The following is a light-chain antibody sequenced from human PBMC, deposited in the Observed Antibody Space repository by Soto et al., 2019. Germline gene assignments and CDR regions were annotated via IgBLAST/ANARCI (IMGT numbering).Light chain of an antibody. Sequence: EIVMTQSPITLSVSPGLRATLPCRASQSMSSNLAWYQQRPGQAPRLLIYGASTRATGIPARFSGSGYGTDFNLTISSLQSEDFAVYYCQQYNKGPVTFGQGTKVDIK. CDR1: QSMSSN. CDR3: QQYNKGPVT. CDR2: GAS. J-gene: IGKJ1*01. V-gene: IGKV3-15*01.